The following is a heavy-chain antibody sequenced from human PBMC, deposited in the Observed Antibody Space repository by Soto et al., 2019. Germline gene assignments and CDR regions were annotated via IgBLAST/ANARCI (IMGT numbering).Heavy chain of an antibody. V-gene: IGHV3-21*01. Sequence: PGGSLRLSCAASGFTFSSYSMNWVRQAPGKGLEWVSSIWNDGSNIYYADSVKGRFTISRDNAKNTLYLQMNSLRAEDTAVYYCARAINYDILTGYDSYGMDVWGQGTTVTVSS. J-gene: IGHJ6*02. D-gene: IGHD3-9*01. CDR3: ARAINYDILTGYDSYGMDV. CDR1: GFTFSSYS. CDR2: IWNDGSNI.